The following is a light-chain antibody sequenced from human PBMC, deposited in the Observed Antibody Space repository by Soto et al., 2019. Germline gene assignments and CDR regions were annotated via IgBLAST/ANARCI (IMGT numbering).Light chain of an antibody. CDR1: SSDVGGYNC. Sequence: QSALTQPRSVSGSPGQSVTISCTGTSSDVGGYNCVSWYQQHPGKAPKLMIYDVSKRPSGVTDRFSGSKSGNTASLTISGLQAEDEADYYCCSYAGSYTYVFGTGTKLTVL. CDR3: CSYAGSYTYV. J-gene: IGLJ1*01. CDR2: DVS. V-gene: IGLV2-11*01.